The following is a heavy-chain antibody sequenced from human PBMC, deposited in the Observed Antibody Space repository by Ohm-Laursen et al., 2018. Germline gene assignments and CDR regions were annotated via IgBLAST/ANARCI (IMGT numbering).Heavy chain of an antibody. V-gene: IGHV3-30*18. D-gene: IGHD3-22*01. CDR3: AKGRYYYDSSGPGFDY. Sequence: LSLTCAASGFTFSSYGMHWVRQAPGKGLEWVAVISYDGSNKYYADSVKGRFTISRDNSKNTLYLQMNSLRAEDTAVYYCAKGRYYYDSSGPGFDYWGQGTLVTVSS. CDR1: GFTFSSYG. CDR2: ISYDGSNK. J-gene: IGHJ4*02.